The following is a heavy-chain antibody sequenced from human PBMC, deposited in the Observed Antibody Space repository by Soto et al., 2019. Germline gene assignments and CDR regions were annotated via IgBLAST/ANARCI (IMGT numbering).Heavy chain of an antibody. D-gene: IGHD1-26*01. CDR1: GYTFTSYD. CDR3: AGVRRGRVGATCVGY. V-gene: IGHV1-8*01. CDR2: MNPNSGNT. J-gene: IGHJ4*02. Sequence: QVQRVQSGAEVKKPGASVKVSCKASGYTFTSYDINWVRQATGQGLEGMGWMNPNSGNTGYAQKFQGRVTMTRNTSIIRAYRELRSLRSEDTAVYYCAGVRRGRVGATCVGYWGQGTLVTVSS.